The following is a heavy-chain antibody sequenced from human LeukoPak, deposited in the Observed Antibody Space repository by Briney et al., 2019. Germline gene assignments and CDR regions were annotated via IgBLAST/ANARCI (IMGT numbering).Heavy chain of an antibody. D-gene: IGHD2-8*01. CDR1: GGSISGYY. CDR3: GRVARGSMTHLDY. V-gene: IGHV4-4*07. J-gene: IGHJ4*02. CDR2: IYTSGIT. Sequence: SETLSLTCTVSGGSISGYYWTWIRQPAGKGLEWIGRIYTSGITNYNPSLTSRVTMSVDTSKNQFSLKVTSVTAADTAVYYCGRVARGSMTHLDYWGQGTLVTVSS.